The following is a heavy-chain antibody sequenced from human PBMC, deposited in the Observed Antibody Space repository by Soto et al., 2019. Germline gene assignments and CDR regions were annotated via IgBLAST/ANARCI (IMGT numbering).Heavy chain of an antibody. D-gene: IGHD2-21*01. CDR2: ISASSAQI. CDR3: SRGSASCNSINCYGTRGMDV. Sequence: EVKLVESGGGLVTPGGSLRLSCAASGFTLSTYRVHWVRQAPGKGLEWVSSISASSAQIHYADSVRGRFTISQDNAKNSLYLQMDSLRAEETAVYFGSRGSASCNSINCYGTRGMDVWGQGTTVTVSS. J-gene: IGHJ6*02. V-gene: IGHV3-21*02. CDR1: GFTLSTYR.